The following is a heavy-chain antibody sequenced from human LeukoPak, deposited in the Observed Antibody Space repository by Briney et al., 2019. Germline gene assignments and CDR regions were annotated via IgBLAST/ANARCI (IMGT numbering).Heavy chain of an antibody. V-gene: IGHV4-59*01. J-gene: IGHJ5*02. CDR3: AREGGSYYHWFDP. D-gene: IGHD1-26*01. CDR1: GGSISSFY. Sequence: PSETLSLTCTVSGGSISSFYWSWIRQPPGKGLEWIGYVSYSASTNYNPSLKSRVTISLDTSKNQFSLKLTSVSAADTAVYYCAREGGSYYHWFDPWGQGTLVTVSS. CDR2: VSYSAST.